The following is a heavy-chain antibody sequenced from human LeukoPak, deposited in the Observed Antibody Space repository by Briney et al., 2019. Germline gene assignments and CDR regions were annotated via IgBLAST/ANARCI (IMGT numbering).Heavy chain of an antibody. D-gene: IGHD3-22*01. CDR1: GFTVSSNY. V-gene: IGHV3-66*02. Sequence: PGGSLRLSCAASGFTVSSNYISWVRQAPGKGPEWVSVIYSGGSTYYADSVKGRFTISRDNSKNTLYLQMNSLRAEDTAVYYCARDWGSTYYYDSSGSPGDYWGQGTLVTVSS. CDR2: IYSGGST. J-gene: IGHJ4*02. CDR3: ARDWGSTYYYDSSGSPGDY.